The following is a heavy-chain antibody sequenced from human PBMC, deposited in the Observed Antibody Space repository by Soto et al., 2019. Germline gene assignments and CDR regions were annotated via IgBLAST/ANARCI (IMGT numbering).Heavy chain of an antibody. J-gene: IGHJ6*02. D-gene: IGHD2-2*02. CDR3: ARDRRGYCSSTSCYRGYYYYGMDV. CDR2: IIPIFGTA. V-gene: IGHV1-69*13. Sequence: SVKVSCKASGGTFSIYAISCVLQSAVRGRDGMGGIIPIFGTANYAQKFQGRVTITADESTSTAYMELSSLRSEDTAVYYCARDRRGYCSSTSCYRGYYYYGMDVWGQGTTVTVSS. CDR1: GGTFSIYA.